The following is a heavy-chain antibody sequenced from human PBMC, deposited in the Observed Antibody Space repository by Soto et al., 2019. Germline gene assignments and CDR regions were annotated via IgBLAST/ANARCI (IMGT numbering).Heavy chain of an antibody. J-gene: IGHJ4*02. D-gene: IGHD2-8*01. Sequence: PGGSLRLSCTTSGFNFAEFAMSWFRQAPGKGLEWVGFIRAHGLGGTTEYAPSLKGRFSVARDDTRNSAYLHITSLKIEDTAVYFCSRDRPCGLGYCGNGACYPTDFCGQGTLVT. CDR1: GFNFAEFA. CDR3: SRDRPCGLGYCGNGACYPTDF. CDR2: IRAHGLGGTT. V-gene: IGHV3-49*03.